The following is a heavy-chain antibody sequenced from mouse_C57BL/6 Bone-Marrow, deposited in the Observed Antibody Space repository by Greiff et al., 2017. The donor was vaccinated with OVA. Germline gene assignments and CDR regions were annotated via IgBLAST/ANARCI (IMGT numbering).Heavy chain of an antibody. CDR3: ARRRGDLLWFPYYAMDY. D-gene: IGHD2-2*01. V-gene: IGHV1-81*01. Sequence: QVHVKQSGAELARPGASVKLSCKASGYTFTSYGISWVKQRTGQGLAWIGEIYPGSGSTKYNEKFKSKATLTVDTSSSTAYMQLSSLTSEDSAVYYCARRRGDLLWFPYYAMDYWGQGTSVTVSS. CDR2: IYPGSGST. CDR1: GYTFTSYG. J-gene: IGHJ4*01.